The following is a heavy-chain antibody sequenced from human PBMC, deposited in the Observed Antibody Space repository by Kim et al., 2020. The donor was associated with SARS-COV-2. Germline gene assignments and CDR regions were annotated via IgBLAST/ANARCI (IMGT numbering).Heavy chain of an antibody. D-gene: IGHD2-15*01. Sequence: GGSLRLSCAASGFTFSSYGMHWVRQAPGKGLEWVAVISYDGSNKYYAYSVKGRFTITRDNSKNTQYLQMNRQRGEDTAVYYCAKDQLRDCSGGSCWGWFDPWGQGTLVTVSS. CDR2: ISYDGSNK. CDR3: AKDQLRDCSGGSCWGWFDP. CDR1: GFTFSSYG. J-gene: IGHJ5*02. V-gene: IGHV3-30*18.